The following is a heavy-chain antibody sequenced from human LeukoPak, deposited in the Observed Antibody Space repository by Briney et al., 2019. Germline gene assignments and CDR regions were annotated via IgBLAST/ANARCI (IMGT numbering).Heavy chain of an antibody. D-gene: IGHD2/OR15-2a*01. V-gene: IGHV3-33*01. J-gene: IGHJ4*02. CDR2: IWHDGSNK. CDR3: ARDVGNSPFDY. Sequence: GGSLRLSCAASGFTFSSSGMHWVRQAPGKGLEWVAVIWHDGSNKGYADSARGRFTISRDNSKNTLYLQMDSLSAEDTAVYYCARDVGNSPFDYWGQGTQVTVSS. CDR1: GFTFSSSG.